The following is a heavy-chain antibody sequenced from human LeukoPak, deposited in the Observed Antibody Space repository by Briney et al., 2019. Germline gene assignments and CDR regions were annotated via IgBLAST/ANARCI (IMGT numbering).Heavy chain of an antibody. CDR3: ARAYSGSYYVGYYYYYMDV. D-gene: IGHD1-26*01. CDR1: GGSISSGSYY. Sequence: PSETLSLTCTVCGGSISSGSYYWSWIRQPAGKGLEWIGRIYTSGSTNYNPSLKSRVTISVDTSKNQFSLKLSSVTAADTAVYYCARAYSGSYYVGYYYYYMDVWGKGTTVTVSS. CDR2: IYTSGST. J-gene: IGHJ6*03. V-gene: IGHV4-61*02.